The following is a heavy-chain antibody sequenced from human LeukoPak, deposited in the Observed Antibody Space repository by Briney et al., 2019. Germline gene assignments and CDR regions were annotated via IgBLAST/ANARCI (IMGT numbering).Heavy chain of an antibody. CDR2: IKQDGSEK. D-gene: IGHD5-12*01. V-gene: IGHV3-7*01. J-gene: IGHJ6*03. CDR3: AKGGGYEAQYYYYYLDV. Sequence: GGSLRLSCAASGFTFRNYWMNWVRQAPGKGLEWVANIKQDGSEKNYVDSVKGRFTISRDNGKNSLYLQMKSLRAEDTAVYYCAKGGGYEAQYYYYYLDVWGKGTTVTISS. CDR1: GFTFRNYW.